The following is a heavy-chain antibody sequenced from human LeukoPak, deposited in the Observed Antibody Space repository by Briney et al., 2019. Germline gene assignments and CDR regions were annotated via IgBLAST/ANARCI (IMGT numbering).Heavy chain of an antibody. J-gene: IGHJ4*02. CDR1: GYTFTGYY. CDR3: ARSSGTTFGLSDY. Sequence: ASVKVSCKASGYTFTGYYMHWVRQAPGQGLEWMGWINPNSGGTDYAQKFQGRVTMTRDTPTSTAYMELISLRSDDTAVYYCARSSGTTFGLSDYWGQGTLVTVSS. V-gene: IGHV1-2*02. D-gene: IGHD3-16*01. CDR2: INPNSGGT.